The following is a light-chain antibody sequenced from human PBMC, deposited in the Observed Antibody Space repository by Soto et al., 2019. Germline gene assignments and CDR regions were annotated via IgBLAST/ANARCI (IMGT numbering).Light chain of an antibody. Sequence: EIVLTQSPATLSSSPGETATLSCRASQYVGSRLAWYQHKPGQAPRLLIYYMSKRATGIPARFSGSGSGTDFTLTISSLAPDDFAIYYCHQRQSWPRTFCQGTKVEIK. CDR1: QYVGSR. J-gene: IGKJ1*01. V-gene: IGKV3-11*01. CDR2: YMS. CDR3: HQRQSWPRT.